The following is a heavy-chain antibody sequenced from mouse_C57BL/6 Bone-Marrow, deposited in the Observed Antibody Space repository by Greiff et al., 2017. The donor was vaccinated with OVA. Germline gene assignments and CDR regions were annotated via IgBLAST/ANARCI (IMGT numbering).Heavy chain of an antibody. CDR1: GFSLTSYG. V-gene: IGHV2-2*01. Sequence: QVQLKQSGPGLVQPSQSLSITCTVSGFSLTSYGVHWVRQSPGKGLEWLGVIWSGGSTDYNAAFISRLSISKDNSKSQVFFKMNSLQDDDTDIYYRARYSNQGYFDVWGTGTTVTVSS. CDR3: ARYSNQGYFDV. D-gene: IGHD2-5*01. CDR2: IWSGGST. J-gene: IGHJ1*03.